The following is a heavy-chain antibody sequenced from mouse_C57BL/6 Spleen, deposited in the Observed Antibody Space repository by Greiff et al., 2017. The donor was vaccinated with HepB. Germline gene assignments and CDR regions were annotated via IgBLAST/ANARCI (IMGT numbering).Heavy chain of an antibody. J-gene: IGHJ1*03. D-gene: IGHD1-1*01. CDR3: ARSVTTVVPSWYFDV. CDR2: VYPRSGNT. V-gene: IGHV1-81*01. Sequence: VKLQESGAELARPGASVKLSCKASGYTFTSYGISWVKQRTGQGLEWIGEVYPRSGNTYYNEKFKGKATLTADKSSSTAYMELRSLTSEDSAVYFCARSVTTVVPSWYFDVWGTGTTVTVSS. CDR1: GYTFTSYG.